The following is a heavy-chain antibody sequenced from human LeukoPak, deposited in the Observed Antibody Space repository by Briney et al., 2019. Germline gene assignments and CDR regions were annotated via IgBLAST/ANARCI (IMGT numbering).Heavy chain of an antibody. CDR3: ARTYSSGWFFDY. CDR1: GFTFSSYS. V-gene: IGHV3-21*01. J-gene: IGHJ4*02. D-gene: IGHD6-19*01. Sequence: GGSLRLSCAASGFTFSSYSMNWVRQAPGKGLEWVSSISSSSSYIYYADSVKGRFTISRDNAKHSLYLQMNSLRAEDTAVYYCARTYSSGWFFDYWGPGTLVTVSS. CDR2: ISSSSSYI.